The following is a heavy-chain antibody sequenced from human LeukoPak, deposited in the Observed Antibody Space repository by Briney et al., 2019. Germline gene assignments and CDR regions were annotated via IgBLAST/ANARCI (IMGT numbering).Heavy chain of an antibody. D-gene: IGHD5-18*01. J-gene: IGHJ4*02. CDR1: GFTFSSYW. V-gene: IGHV3-7*01. CDR2: IKQDGSEK. Sequence: GGSLRLSCAASGFTFSSYWMSWVRQAPGKGLEWVANIKQDGSEKYYVDSVKGRFTISRDNAKNSLYLQMNSLRAEDTAVYYCARDGGYSYGYSMNYWGQGTLVTVSS. CDR3: ARDGGYSYGYSMNY.